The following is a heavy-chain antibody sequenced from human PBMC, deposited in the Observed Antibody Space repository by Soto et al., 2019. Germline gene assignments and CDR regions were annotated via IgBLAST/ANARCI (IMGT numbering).Heavy chain of an antibody. J-gene: IGHJ5*02. D-gene: IGHD3-22*01. V-gene: IGHV4-30-4*01. Sequence: SETLSLTCTFSVGSISSGDYYWSWIRQPPGKGMDSIGYIYYSGSTYYNPSLKSRVTISVDTSKNQFSLKLSSVTAADTAVYYCAREGYYDSSGYPSHFQYNWFDPWGQGTMVTVSS. CDR2: IYYSGST. CDR3: AREGYYDSSGYPSHFQYNWFDP. CDR1: VGSISSGDYY.